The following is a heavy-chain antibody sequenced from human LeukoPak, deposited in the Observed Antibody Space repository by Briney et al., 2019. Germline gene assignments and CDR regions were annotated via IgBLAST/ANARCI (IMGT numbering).Heavy chain of an antibody. CDR1: GFNFSSFE. J-gene: IGHJ4*02. CDR2: ISSSGTTI. Sequence: GGSLRLSCAASGFNFSSFEMNWVRQAPGKGLEWISYISSSGTTISCAHSVKGRFTISRDNANNSLFLQMNSLRAEDTAVYYCASYGSGSLWGQGALVTVSS. CDR3: ASYGSGSL. D-gene: IGHD3-10*01. V-gene: IGHV3-48*03.